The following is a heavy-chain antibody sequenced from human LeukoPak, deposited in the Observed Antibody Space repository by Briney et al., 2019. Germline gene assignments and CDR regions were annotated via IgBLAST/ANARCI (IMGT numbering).Heavy chain of an antibody. Sequence: SQTLSLTCAVSGGSISSGGYSWSWIRQPPGKGLEWIGYIYHSGSTYYNPSLKSRVTISVDRSKNQFSLKLSSVTAADTAVYYCARDGRGMDVWGQGTTVTVSS. V-gene: IGHV4-30-2*01. CDR1: GGSISSGGYS. CDR3: ARDGRGMDV. J-gene: IGHJ6*02. CDR2: IYHSGST.